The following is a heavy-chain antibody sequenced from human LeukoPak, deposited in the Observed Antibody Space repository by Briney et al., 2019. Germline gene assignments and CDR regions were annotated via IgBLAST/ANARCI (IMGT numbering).Heavy chain of an antibody. CDR1: GGSISSTTYY. V-gene: IGHV4-39*01. Sequence: PSETLSLTCTVSGGSISSTTYYWGWIRRPPGKGLEWIGTIYYSGSTYYNPSPKSRVTVSVDTSKNQFSLKLSSVTAADTAVYYCVRGSTLRHYQYWGQGTLVTVSS. CDR3: VRGSTLRHYQY. J-gene: IGHJ4*02. CDR2: IYYSGST. D-gene: IGHD3-16*01.